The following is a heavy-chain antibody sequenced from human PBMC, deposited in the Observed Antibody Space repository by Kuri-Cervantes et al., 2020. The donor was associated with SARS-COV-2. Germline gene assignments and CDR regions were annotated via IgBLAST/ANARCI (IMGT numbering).Heavy chain of an antibody. J-gene: IGHJ4*02. CDR3: ARASLSGWYPPDY. Sequence: ASVKVSCKASGYTFTGYYMHWVRQAPGQGLEWMGWINPNSGGTNYAQKFQGRVTITRNTSISTAYMELSSLRSEDTAVYYCARASLSGWYPPDYWGQGTLVTVSS. CDR1: GYTFTGYY. D-gene: IGHD6-19*01. V-gene: IGHV1-2*02. CDR2: INPNSGGT.